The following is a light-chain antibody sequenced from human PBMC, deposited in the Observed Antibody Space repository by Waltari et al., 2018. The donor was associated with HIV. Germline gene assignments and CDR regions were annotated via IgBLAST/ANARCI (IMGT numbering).Light chain of an antibody. CDR2: TNV. Sequence: QSVLSQAPSASGTPGQSVAISCSGRTSNIGSHAVNWYQQLPGTAPKLLIHTNVQRPSGVPDRFSGSKSGTSASLAISGLQSADESDYYCATWDDSLNGPVFGGGTKLTVL. V-gene: IGLV1-44*01. CDR1: TSNIGSHA. CDR3: ATWDDSLNGPV. J-gene: IGLJ2*01.